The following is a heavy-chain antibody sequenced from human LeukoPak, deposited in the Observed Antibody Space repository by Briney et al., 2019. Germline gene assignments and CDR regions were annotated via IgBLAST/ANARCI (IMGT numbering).Heavy chain of an antibody. V-gene: IGHV3-30*04. CDR2: ISYDGSNK. CDR3: ARAQGNYYDSSGYRMFQH. J-gene: IGHJ1*01. Sequence: GGSLRLSCAASGFTFSSYAMHWVRQAPGKGLEWVAVISYDGSNKYYADSVKGRFTISRDNSKNTLYLQMNSLRAEDTAVYYCARAQGNYYDSSGYRMFQHWGQGTLVTVSS. D-gene: IGHD3-22*01. CDR1: GFTFSSYA.